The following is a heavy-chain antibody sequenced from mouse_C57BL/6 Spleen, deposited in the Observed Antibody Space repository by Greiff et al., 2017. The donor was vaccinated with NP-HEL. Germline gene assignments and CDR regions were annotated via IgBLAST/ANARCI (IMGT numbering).Heavy chain of an antibody. V-gene: IGHV1-80*01. CDR1: GYAFSSYR. CDR2: IYPFCSDT. J-gene: IGHJ3*01. Sequence: QVQLQQSGAELVTPGASGKISWKASGYAFSSYRRTSSPHSPLHFLYFLFPIYPFCSDTIYNGKFKGKATLTADKSSSTAYMQLSSLTSEDSAVYFCARSGVTTVVEPFAYWGQGTLVTVSA. D-gene: IGHD1-1*01. CDR3: ARSGVTTVVEPFAY.